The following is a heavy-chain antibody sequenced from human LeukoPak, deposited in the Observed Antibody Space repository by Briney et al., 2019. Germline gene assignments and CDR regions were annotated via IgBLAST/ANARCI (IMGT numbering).Heavy chain of an antibody. Sequence: SETLSLTCTVYGGSFNGWFWSWIRQPPGKGLEWIGEINHSGSTNYNPSLKSRVTISVDTSKNQFSLKLSSVTAADTAVYYCARVLEGSSGQHWYFDLWGRGTLVTVSS. CDR2: INHSGST. D-gene: IGHD6-19*01. V-gene: IGHV4-34*01. CDR1: GGSFNGWF. J-gene: IGHJ2*01. CDR3: ARVLEGSSGQHWYFDL.